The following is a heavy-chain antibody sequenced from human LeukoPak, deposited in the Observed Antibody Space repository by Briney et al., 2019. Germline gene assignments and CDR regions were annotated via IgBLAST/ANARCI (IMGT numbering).Heavy chain of an antibody. CDR1: GFTFSSYA. CDR3: AKVYRGDHDAFDI. J-gene: IGHJ3*02. CDR2: ISGSGGST. V-gene: IGHV3-23*01. Sequence: GGSLRLSCAASGFTFSSYAMSWVRQAPGKGLEWVSAISGSGGSTYYADSVKGRFTISRDNSKITLYLQMNSLRAEDTAVYYCAKVYRGDHDAFDIWGQGTMVTVSS. D-gene: IGHD2-21*02.